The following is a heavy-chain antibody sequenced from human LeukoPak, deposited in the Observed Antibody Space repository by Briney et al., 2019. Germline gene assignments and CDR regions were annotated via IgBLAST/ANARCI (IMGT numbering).Heavy chain of an antibody. D-gene: IGHD3-9*01. Sequence: SETLSLTCTVSGGSISSSSYYWGWIRQPPGKGLEWIGSIYYSGSTYYNPSLKSRVTISVDTSKNQFSLKLSSVTAADTAVYYRARPALRYFDWLPQDAFDIWGQGTMVTVSS. J-gene: IGHJ3*02. CDR1: GGSISSSSYY. V-gene: IGHV4-39*01. CDR3: ARPALRYFDWLPQDAFDI. CDR2: IYYSGST.